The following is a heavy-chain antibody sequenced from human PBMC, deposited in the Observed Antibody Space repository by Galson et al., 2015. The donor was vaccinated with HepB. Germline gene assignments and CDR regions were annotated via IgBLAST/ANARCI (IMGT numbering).Heavy chain of an antibody. CDR3: ARADDYSNFYYYYGMDV. CDR1: GFTFSSYS. Sequence: SLRLSCAASGFTFSSYSMNWVRQAPGKGLEWVSSISSSSSYIYYADSVKGRFTISRDNAKNSLYLQMNSLRAEDTAVYYCARADDYSNFYYYYGMDVWGQGTTVTVSS. D-gene: IGHD4-11*01. V-gene: IGHV3-21*01. J-gene: IGHJ6*02. CDR2: ISSSSSYI.